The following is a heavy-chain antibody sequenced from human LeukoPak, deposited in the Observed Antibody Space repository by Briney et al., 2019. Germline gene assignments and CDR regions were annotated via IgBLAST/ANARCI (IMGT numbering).Heavy chain of an antibody. CDR2: ISPSGDST. CDR3: AKRRSTATTVDS. CDR1: GFTFSSYS. Sequence: PGGSLRLSCAASGFTFSSYSMNWVRQAPGKGLEWVSAISPSGDSTYYTDSVKGRFTISRDTSRNTLYLQMNSLRAEDTAVYYCAKRRSTATTVDSWGQGTLVTVSS. V-gene: IGHV3-23*01. D-gene: IGHD4-17*01. J-gene: IGHJ4*02.